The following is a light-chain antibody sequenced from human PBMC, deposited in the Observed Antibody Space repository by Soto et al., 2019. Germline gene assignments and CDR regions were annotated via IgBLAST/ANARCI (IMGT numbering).Light chain of an antibody. J-gene: IGKJ5*01. CDR2: DAS. V-gene: IGKV3-11*01. CDR1: QSVRNY. CDR3: QQYGSSIT. Sequence: EIVLTQSPATLSLSPGEAATLSCRASQSVRNYLAWYQQKPGQAPRLLIYDASNRATGIPARFSGTGSETDFTLTISSLEPEDFAVYYCQQYGSSITFGQGTRLEIK.